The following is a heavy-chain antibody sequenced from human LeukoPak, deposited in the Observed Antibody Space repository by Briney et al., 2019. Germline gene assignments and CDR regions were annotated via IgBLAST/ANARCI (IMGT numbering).Heavy chain of an antibody. CDR2: INHSGST. D-gene: IGHD3-22*01. V-gene: IGHV4-34*01. CDR1: GGSISSYY. J-gene: IGHJ4*02. Sequence: SETLSLTCTVSGGSISSYYWSWLRQPPGKGLEWIGEINHSGSTNYNPSLKSRVTISVDTSKNQFSLTLSSVTAADTAVYYCARDPVVITTSHFDYWGQGTLVTVSS. CDR3: ARDPVVITTSHFDY.